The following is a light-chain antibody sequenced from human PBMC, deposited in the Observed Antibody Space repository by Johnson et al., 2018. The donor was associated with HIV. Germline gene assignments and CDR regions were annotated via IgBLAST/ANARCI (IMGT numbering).Light chain of an antibody. J-gene: IGLJ1*01. Sequence: QSVLTQPPSLSAAPGQKVTISCSGSSSDIGNNYVSWYQQFPGAAPKLLIYENNKRPSGIADRFSDTKSGTSATLGITGLQTGDEADYYCGTWDSGLSAHYVFGTGTKVTVL. CDR3: GTWDSGLSAHYV. CDR1: SSDIGNNY. V-gene: IGLV1-51*02. CDR2: ENN.